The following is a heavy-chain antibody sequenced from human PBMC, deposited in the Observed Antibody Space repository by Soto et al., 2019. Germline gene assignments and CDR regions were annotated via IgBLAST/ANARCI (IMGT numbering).Heavy chain of an antibody. CDR3: ARGRKLGYCTNGVCRGHFDY. J-gene: IGHJ4*01. V-gene: IGHV4-34*01. Sequence: SVTMSLTCAVYGGSFSGYYWSWIRQPPGKGLEWIGEINHSGSTNYNPSLKSRVTISVDTSKNQFSLKLSSVTAADTAVYYGARGRKLGYCTNGVCRGHFDYWGHGTLVT. CDR2: INHSGST. D-gene: IGHD2-8*01. CDR1: GGSFSGYY.